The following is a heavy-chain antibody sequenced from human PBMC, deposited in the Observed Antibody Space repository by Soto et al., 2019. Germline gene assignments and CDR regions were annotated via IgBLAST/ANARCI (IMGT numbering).Heavy chain of an antibody. CDR2: IDWDDDK. J-gene: IGHJ4*02. D-gene: IGHD2-15*01. CDR3: ARTPPEERPMVYFDY. CDR1: GFSLSTSGMR. V-gene: IGHV2-70*04. Sequence: ESGPTLVNPTQTLTLTCTFSGFSLSTSGMRVGWIRQPPGKALEWLARIDWDDDKFYSTSLKTRLTISKDTSKNQVVLTMTNMDPVDTATYYCARTPPEERPMVYFDYWGQGTLVTVSS.